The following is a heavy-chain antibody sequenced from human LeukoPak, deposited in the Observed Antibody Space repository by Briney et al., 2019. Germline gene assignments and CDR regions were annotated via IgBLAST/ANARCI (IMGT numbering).Heavy chain of an antibody. Sequence: GASVKVSCKASGYTFTGYYMHWVRQAPGHGLEWMGWINSNSGGTNYAQKFQGRVTMTGDTSISTAYMELSSLRSDDTAVYYCARVLVPAGGGVVDYWGQGTLVTVSS. CDR3: ARVLVPAGGGVVDY. D-gene: IGHD3-16*01. J-gene: IGHJ4*02. CDR1: GYTFTGYY. CDR2: INSNSGGT. V-gene: IGHV1-2*02.